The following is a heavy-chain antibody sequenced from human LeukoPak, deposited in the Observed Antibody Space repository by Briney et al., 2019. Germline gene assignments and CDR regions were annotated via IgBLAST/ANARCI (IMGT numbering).Heavy chain of an antibody. CDR1: GGSISSSSYY. Sequence: PSETLSLTCTVSGGSISSSSYYWGWIRQPPGKGLEWIGSIYYSGSTYYNPSLKSRVTISVDTSKNQFSLKLSSVTAADTAVYYCARSWGQWLVYNWFDPWGQGTLVTVSS. V-gene: IGHV4-39*07. CDR3: ARSWGQWLVYNWFDP. J-gene: IGHJ5*02. CDR2: IYYSGST. D-gene: IGHD6-19*01.